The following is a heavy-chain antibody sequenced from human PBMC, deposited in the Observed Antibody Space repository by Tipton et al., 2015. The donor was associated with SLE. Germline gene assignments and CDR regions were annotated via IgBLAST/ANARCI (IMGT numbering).Heavy chain of an antibody. CDR1: GGSFSGFS. CDR2: INHSGST. Sequence: TLSLTCAVYGGSFSGFSRGWIPPPPGEGVEGVGGINHSGSTHYNPPPKSRVTISVDTSKTQFSLKRSSVTAADTAVYYCARVRPPLSIFGVVKGTDYYYMDVWGKGTTVTVSS. J-gene: IGHJ6*03. V-gene: IGHV4-34*01. D-gene: IGHD3-3*01. CDR3: ARVRPPLSIFGVVKGTDYYYMDV.